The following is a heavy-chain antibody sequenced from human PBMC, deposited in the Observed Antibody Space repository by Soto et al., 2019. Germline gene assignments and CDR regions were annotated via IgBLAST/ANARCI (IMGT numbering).Heavy chain of an antibody. J-gene: IGHJ4*02. Sequence: QVQLVESGGGVVQPGRSLRLSCAASGFTFRSYGMHWVRQAPGKGLEWVAVISYDGSNKYYADSVKGRFTISRDNSKNTLYLQMNSLRAEDTAVYYCARDQMATIDYWGQGTLVTVSS. CDR1: GFTFRSYG. V-gene: IGHV3-30*03. CDR3: ARDQMATIDY. D-gene: IGHD5-12*01. CDR2: ISYDGSNK.